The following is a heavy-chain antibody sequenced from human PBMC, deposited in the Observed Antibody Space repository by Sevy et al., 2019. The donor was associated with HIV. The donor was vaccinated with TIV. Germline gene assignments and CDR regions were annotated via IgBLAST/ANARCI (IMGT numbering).Heavy chain of an antibody. CDR1: GGSVSSGSYY. V-gene: IGHV4-61*01. CDR2: IYYSGST. CDR3: ATGIAAAGTTFDY. J-gene: IGHJ4*02. Sequence: SETLFLTCTVSGGSVSSGSYYWSWIRQPPGKGLEWIGYIYYSGSTNYNPSLKSRVTISVDTSKNQFSLKLSSVTAADTAVYYCATGIAAAGTTFDYWGQGTLVTVSS. D-gene: IGHD6-13*01.